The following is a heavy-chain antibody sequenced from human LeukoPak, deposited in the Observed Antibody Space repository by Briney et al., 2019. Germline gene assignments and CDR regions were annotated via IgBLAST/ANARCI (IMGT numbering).Heavy chain of an antibody. V-gene: IGHV3-21*04. D-gene: IGHD3-22*01. J-gene: IGHJ4*02. CDR2: ISSSSSYI. CDR1: GFTFSSYS. Sequence: PGGSLRLSCAASGFTFSSYSMNWVRQAPGKGLEWVSSISSSSSYIYYADSVKGRFTISRDNAKNSLYLQMSSLRSEDTAVYYCARDYYDSSGYYKGAIDYWGQGTLVTVSS. CDR3: ARDYYDSSGYYKGAIDY.